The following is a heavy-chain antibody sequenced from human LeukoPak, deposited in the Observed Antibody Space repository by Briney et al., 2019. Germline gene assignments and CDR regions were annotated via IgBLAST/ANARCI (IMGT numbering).Heavy chain of an antibody. CDR3: ARDPSGELFFDY. CDR1: GFTVSSNY. D-gene: IGHD3-10*01. V-gene: IGHV3-66*01. J-gene: IGHJ4*02. Sequence: PGGSLRLSCAASGFTVSSNYMSWVRQAPGKGLEWVSVIYSGGSTYYADSVKGRFTISRDNSKNTLYLQMNSLRAEDTAVYYCARDPSGELFFDYWGQGTLVTVSS. CDR2: IYSGGST.